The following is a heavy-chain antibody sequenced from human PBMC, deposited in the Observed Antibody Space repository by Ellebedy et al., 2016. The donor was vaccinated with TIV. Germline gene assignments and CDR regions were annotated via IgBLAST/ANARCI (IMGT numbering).Heavy chain of an antibody. J-gene: IGHJ4*02. Sequence: MPSETLSLTCTVSGGSISSYYWNWIRQPPGKGLEWIGYIYYSGSTYYNPSLKSRVTISVDTSKNRFSLKLSSVTAADTAVYYCARLQYRSGWYVDYWGQGTLVTVSS. D-gene: IGHD6-19*01. CDR1: GGSISSYY. V-gene: IGHV4-59*01. CDR3: ARLQYRSGWYVDY. CDR2: IYYSGST.